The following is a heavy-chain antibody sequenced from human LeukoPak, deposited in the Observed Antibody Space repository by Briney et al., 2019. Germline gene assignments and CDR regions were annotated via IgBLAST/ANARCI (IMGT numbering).Heavy chain of an antibody. CDR3: ARTSITMVSST. Sequence: ASVKVSCKTSGYTFTSYGITWVRQAPGQGLEWLGWTSGNNGDTSYAHNVDGRVTMTTDTSTSTGYMELRSLRSDDTAVYYCARTSITMVSSTWGQGTLVIVSS. D-gene: IGHD3-10*01. CDR1: GYTFTSYG. CDR2: TSGNNGDT. V-gene: IGHV1-18*04. J-gene: IGHJ4*02.